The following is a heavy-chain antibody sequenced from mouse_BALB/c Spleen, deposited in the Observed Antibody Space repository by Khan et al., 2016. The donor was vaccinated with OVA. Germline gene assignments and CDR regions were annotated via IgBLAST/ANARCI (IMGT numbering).Heavy chain of an antibody. V-gene: IGHV14-3*02. CDR3: RISTINA. J-gene: IGHJ2*01. Sequence: QLQQSGAELVKPAASLKLSWTASGHNIKDIYIHWVKQRPEKGLERIRRTDPANGNTKYDPKFQGKATITADTSSNTAYLQLSSLTSEDAAVYYCRISTINAWGQGTTLTVSS. CDR1: GHNIKDIY. CDR2: TDPANGNT.